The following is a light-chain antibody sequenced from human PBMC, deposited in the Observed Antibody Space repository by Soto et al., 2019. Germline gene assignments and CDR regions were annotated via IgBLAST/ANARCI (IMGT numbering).Light chain of an antibody. CDR3: TSHTTRSALV. CDR2: DVT. V-gene: IGLV2-14*01. Sequence: TQAASVTFSPDQSIAIPYTGTDSDVDDYKYVSWYPQHPGKAPKLKIYDVTTRPSGVSNRFSGSKSGNTASLTISGLQSEDDADYYCTSHTTRSALVFGTGTKVTVL. J-gene: IGLJ1*01. CDR1: DSDVDDYKY.